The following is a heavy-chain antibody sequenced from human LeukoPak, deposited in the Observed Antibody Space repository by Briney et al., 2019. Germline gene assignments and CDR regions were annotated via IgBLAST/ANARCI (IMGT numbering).Heavy chain of an antibody. CDR1: GFTFSSYA. CDR2: ISGSGGNT. D-gene: IGHD1-26*01. Sequence: GGSLRLSCAASGFTFSSYAMSWGRQAPGKGLEWVSAISGSGGNTYYADSVKGRFTISRDNSKNTLYLQMNSLRAEDTAVYYCARRIVGPTRYFDYWGQGTLVTVSS. CDR3: ARRIVGPTRYFDY. V-gene: IGHV3-23*01. J-gene: IGHJ4*02.